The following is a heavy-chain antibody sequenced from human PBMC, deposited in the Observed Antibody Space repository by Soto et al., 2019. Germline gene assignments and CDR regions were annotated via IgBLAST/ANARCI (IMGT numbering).Heavy chain of an antibody. CDR1: GGTFSSYT. J-gene: IGHJ6*02. Sequence: QVQLVQSGAEVKKPGSSVKVSCKASGGTFSSYTISWVRQAPGQGLEWMGRIIPILGIANYAQKFQGRVTITADKSTSTAYVELSSLRSEDTAVYYCARGGTVVTDYGMDVWGQGTTVTVSS. CDR2: IIPILGIA. CDR3: ARGGTVVTDYGMDV. D-gene: IGHD2-15*01. V-gene: IGHV1-69*02.